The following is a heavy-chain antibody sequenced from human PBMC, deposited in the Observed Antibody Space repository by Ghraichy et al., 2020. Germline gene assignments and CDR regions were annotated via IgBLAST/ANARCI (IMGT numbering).Heavy chain of an antibody. V-gene: IGHV4-59*01. CDR3: ARDGLGRGMSFDI. Sequence: SQTLSITCTVSGGSISSYYWSWIRQPPGKGLEWIGYIYYTGSTNYNPSLKSRVTMSVDTSKNQLSLHLTSVTAADTAVYYCARDGLGRGMSFDIWGQGTVVTVSS. CDR2: IYYTGST. CDR1: GGSISSYY. J-gene: IGHJ3*02. D-gene: IGHD3-16*01.